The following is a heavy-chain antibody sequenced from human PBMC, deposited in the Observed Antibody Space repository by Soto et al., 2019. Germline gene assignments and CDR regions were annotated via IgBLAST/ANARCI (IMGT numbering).Heavy chain of an antibody. D-gene: IGHD3-9*01. Sequence: GGSLRLSCAASGFSFSDYYISWIRQAPGKGLVLISYISVVGTTVHYIDSVKGRFTISRDNAKNSLYLQINSLRAEDSAVYYCARDRYYYGMDVWGQGTTVTVSS. CDR1: GFSFSDYY. CDR2: ISVVGTTV. V-gene: IGHV3-11*01. CDR3: ARDRYYYGMDV. J-gene: IGHJ6*02.